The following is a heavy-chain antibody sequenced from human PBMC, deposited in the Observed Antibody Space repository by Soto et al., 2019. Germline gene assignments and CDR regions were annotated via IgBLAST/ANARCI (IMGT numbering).Heavy chain of an antibody. J-gene: IGHJ5*02. V-gene: IGHV3-21*01. D-gene: IGHD2-21*01. CDR2: ITASSAYI. Sequence: EVQLVESGGGLVKPGGFLRLSCAASGFTFNTYAMNWVRQAPGKGLEWVSSITASSAYIYYADSVRGRITISRDNAKNSLFLQMHSLRAEDTAVYYCVRSGTARLLRHSWFDTWGQGTLVTVSS. CDR3: VRSGTARLLRHSWFDT. CDR1: GFTFNTYA.